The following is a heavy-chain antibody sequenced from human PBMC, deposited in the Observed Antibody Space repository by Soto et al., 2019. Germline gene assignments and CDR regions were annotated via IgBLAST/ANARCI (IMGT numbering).Heavy chain of an antibody. CDR2: IYYSGST. CDR3: ARTSSSSDAFDF. V-gene: IGHV4-31*03. CDR1: GGSISSGGYY. D-gene: IGHD6-6*01. J-gene: IGHJ3*01. Sequence: QVQLQESGPGLVKPSQTLSLTCSVSGGSISSGGYYWSWIRQLPGKGLEWIGYIYYSGSTHYSPSLRSRVNISVDTSKNHFSLKVSSVTAADTAVYYCARTSSSSDAFDFWGQGTLVTVSS.